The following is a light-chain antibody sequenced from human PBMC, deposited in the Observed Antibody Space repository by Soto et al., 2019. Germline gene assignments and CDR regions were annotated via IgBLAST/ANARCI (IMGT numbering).Light chain of an antibody. CDR1: QSISYY. V-gene: IGKV1-39*01. J-gene: IGKJ1*01. CDR2: TTS. Sequence: DIQMTQSPSSLSASVGDRVTITCRASQSISYYLNWYQQKPGRAPRLLIYTTSSLQSRVPSKFSGSASGTDFTLTISSLQPEDFANYYCQQSYTTPWTLGQGTKVEIK. CDR3: QQSYTTPWT.